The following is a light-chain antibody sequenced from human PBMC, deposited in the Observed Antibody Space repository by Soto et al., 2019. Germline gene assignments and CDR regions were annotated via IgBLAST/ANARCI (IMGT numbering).Light chain of an antibody. V-gene: IGKV1D-12*01. J-gene: IGKJ5*01. CDR1: QGISSW. CDR3: QQSNIFPFT. CDR2: AAS. Sequence: DIQMTQSPSSVSASVGDRVTITCRASQGISSWLAWYQQKPGKAPKLLIYAASSLQSGVPSRFSGGGSWTDCFLTISCLQPEDFATYYCQQSNIFPFTFGQGTRLEIK.